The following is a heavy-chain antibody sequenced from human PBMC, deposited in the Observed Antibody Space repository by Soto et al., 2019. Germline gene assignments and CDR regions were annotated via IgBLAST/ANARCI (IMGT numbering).Heavy chain of an antibody. D-gene: IGHD3-3*01. CDR2: VSGRGGDT. J-gene: IGHJ4*02. V-gene: IGHV3-23*01. Sequence: EVHLLQSGGGLVQPGGSLRLSCAASGFSFSSFALSWVRQSPGKGLEWVAAVSGRGGDTYYASSVKGRFTISRDNSQNTLFLQMKSLRAEDSAIYYCAKDPNYDFWSGFSAVYFDYWGQGTLVTVSS. CDR1: GFSFSSFA. CDR3: AKDPNYDFWSGFSAVYFDY.